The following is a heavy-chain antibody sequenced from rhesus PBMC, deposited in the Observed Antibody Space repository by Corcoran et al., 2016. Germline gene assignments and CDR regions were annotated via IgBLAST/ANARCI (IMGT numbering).Heavy chain of an antibody. CDR1: GFSISDYY. Sequence: EVQLVESGGGLAKRGGSLRLSCAASGFSISDYYMDCVRQALGRGRGGVSRFRNFGGTTWYSETAKGRFTISRDNAKNTLFLQMNGLRGEATAVYYCSRDFDYWGQGVLVTVTS. V-gene: IGHV3-178*01. CDR2: FRNFGGTT. J-gene: IGHJ4*01. CDR3: SRDFDY.